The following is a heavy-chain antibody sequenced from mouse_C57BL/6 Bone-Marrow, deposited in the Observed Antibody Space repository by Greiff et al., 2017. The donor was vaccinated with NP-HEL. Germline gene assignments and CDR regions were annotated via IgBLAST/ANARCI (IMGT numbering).Heavy chain of an antibody. J-gene: IGHJ3*01. CDR3: ARKRLRALCSY. D-gene: IGHD1-1*01. V-gene: IGHV1-64*01. CDR1: GYTFTSYW. Sequence: QVQLQQPGAELVKPGASVKLSCKASGYTFTSYWMHWVKQRPGQGLEWIGMIHPNSGSTNYNEKFKSKATLTVDKSSSTAYMQLSSLTSEDSAVYYCARKRLRALCSYWGQGTLVTVSA. CDR2: IHPNSGST.